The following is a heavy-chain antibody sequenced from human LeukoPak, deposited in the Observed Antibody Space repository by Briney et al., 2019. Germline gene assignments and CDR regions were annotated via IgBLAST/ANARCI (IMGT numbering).Heavy chain of an antibody. J-gene: IGHJ6*02. CDR2: ISYDGSNK. Sequence: GGSLRLSCAASGFTFSSYGMHWVRQAPGKGLEWVAVISYDGSNKCYADSVKGRFTISRDNSKNTLYLQMNSLRAEDTAVYYCAKDGWVVVAASTPLYGMDVWGQGTTVTVSS. V-gene: IGHV3-30*18. CDR1: GFTFSSYG. CDR3: AKDGWVVVAASTPLYGMDV. D-gene: IGHD2-15*01.